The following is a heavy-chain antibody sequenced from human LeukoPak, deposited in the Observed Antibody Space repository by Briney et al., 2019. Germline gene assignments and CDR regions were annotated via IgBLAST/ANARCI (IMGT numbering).Heavy chain of an antibody. D-gene: IGHD6-19*01. CDR1: GFTFSSYW. CDR2: IKQDGSEK. Sequence: QSGGSLRLSCAASGFTFSSYWMSWVRQAPGKGLEWVANIKQDGSEKYYVDSVKGRFTISRDNAKNSLYLQMNSLRAEDTAVYYCARDIAVAGTGYYYYYMDVWGKGTTVTVSS. CDR3: ARDIAVAGTGYYYYYMDV. V-gene: IGHV3-7*01. J-gene: IGHJ6*03.